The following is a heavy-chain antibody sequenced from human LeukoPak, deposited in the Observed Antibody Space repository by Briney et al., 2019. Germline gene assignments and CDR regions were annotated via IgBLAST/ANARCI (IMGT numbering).Heavy chain of an antibody. D-gene: IGHD3-16*01. Sequence: GGSLRLSCAASGFTFSSYGMHWVRQAPGKGLEWVASINHNGNVNYYVDSVKGRFTISRDNAKNSLYLQMSNSRAEDTAVYFCARGGGLDVWGQGATVTVSS. J-gene: IGHJ6*02. V-gene: IGHV3-7*03. CDR1: GFTFSSYG. CDR3: ARGGGLDV. CDR2: INHNGNVN.